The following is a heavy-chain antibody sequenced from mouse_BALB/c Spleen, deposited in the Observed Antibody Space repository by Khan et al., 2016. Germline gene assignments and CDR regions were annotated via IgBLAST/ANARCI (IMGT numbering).Heavy chain of an antibody. J-gene: IGHJ3*01. Sequence: QVQLKESGPGLVAPSQSLSITCTVSGFSLTNSGVHWVRQPPGKGLDWLGVIWAGGSTDYNSASMSRLSITKENSHNQVSSKMDSMQKDGTAMYYSARDDQDYDAWFASWGQGTLVTVSA. V-gene: IGHV2-9*02. CDR3: ARDDQDYDAWFAS. CDR1: GFSLTNSG. CDR2: IWAGGST. D-gene: IGHD2-4*01.